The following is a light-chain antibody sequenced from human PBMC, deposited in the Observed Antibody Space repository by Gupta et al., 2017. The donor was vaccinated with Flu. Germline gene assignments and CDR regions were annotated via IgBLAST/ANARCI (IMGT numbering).Light chain of an antibody. CDR2: GTS. V-gene: IGKV3-20*01. CDR3: QQYDRSPLT. CDR1: QTITNSR. Sequence: EIVLTQPPVTLSLSPGERATLSCRASQTITNSRFAWYQQKPGQAPRLLIYGTSNRATDIPDRFSGSGSETDFTLTITGLGPEDFAVYYCQQYDRSPLTFGQGTRLEIK. J-gene: IGKJ5*01.